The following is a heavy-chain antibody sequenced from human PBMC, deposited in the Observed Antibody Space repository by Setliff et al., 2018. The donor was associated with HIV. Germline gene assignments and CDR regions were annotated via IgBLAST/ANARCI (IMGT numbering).Heavy chain of an antibody. Sequence: SETLSLTCTVSGGSISSSYWNWIRESPGKGLEWIGNIYYRGSTNYNPSLKSRVTISVDTSKSQFSLKLTSVTAADTAVYYCARQMTIPGVAVTPVDYWGQGALVTAPQ. J-gene: IGHJ4*02. V-gene: IGHV4-59*08. CDR1: GGSISSSY. CDR3: ARQMTIPGVAVTPVDY. D-gene: IGHD3-3*01. CDR2: IYYRGST.